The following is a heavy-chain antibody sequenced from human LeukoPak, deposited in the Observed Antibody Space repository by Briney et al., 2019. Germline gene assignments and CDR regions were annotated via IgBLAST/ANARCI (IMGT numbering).Heavy chain of an antibody. Sequence: ADTLSLPSDVYRGTFSGYYCSCIPQPPGMGLGWIGEINHSRTTKYDPSLKSRVTISGGTSKNQYSLKRSCVTAADTAVYSCARDSAQPLDYRGQGTMVTVCS. CDR2: INHSRTT. D-gene: IGHD3-10*01. V-gene: IGHV4-34*01. J-gene: IGHJ4*02. CDR1: RGTFSGYY. CDR3: ARDSAQPLDY.